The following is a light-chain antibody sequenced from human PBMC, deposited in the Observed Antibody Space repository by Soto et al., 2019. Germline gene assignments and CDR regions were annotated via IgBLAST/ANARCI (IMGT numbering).Light chain of an antibody. Sequence: EIVSTQSPATLSLSPGERATLSCRASQSVSSYLAWYQQKPGQAPRLLIYDASNMATGIPARFSGSGSGTDYTPTTSSLEHEEFAAYYYQQRSNRPGRTFGQGTKVEIK. CDR3: QQRSNRPGRT. CDR2: DAS. CDR1: QSVSSY. J-gene: IGKJ1*01. V-gene: IGKV3-11*01.